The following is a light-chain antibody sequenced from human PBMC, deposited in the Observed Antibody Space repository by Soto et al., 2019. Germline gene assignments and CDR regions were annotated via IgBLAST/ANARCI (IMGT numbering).Light chain of an antibody. CDR2: SAS. J-gene: IGKJ4*01. V-gene: IGKV3-20*01. CDR3: QYYGRSPLT. CDR1: QTINKNY. Sequence: EIVFTQSPGTLSLSPGERATLSCRASQTINKNYFAWYQQKPGQAPRPLMYSASSRATGIPDRFSGSGSGTDFTLTISRLEPDDFAVYYFQYYGRSPLTFGGGTKVDIK.